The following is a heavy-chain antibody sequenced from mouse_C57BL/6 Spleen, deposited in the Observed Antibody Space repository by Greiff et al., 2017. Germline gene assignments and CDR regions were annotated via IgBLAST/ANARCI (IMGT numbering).Heavy chain of an antibody. V-gene: IGHV5-4*01. CDR2: ISDGGSYT. J-gene: IGHJ3*01. CDR1: GFTFSSSA. CDR3: AREGVY. Sequence: EVKLMESGGGLVKPGGSLKLSCAASGFTFSSSAMSWVRQTPEKRLEWVATISDGGSYTYYPDNVKGRFTISRDNAKNNLYLQMSHRKSEDTAMYYCAREGVYWGQGTLVTVSA.